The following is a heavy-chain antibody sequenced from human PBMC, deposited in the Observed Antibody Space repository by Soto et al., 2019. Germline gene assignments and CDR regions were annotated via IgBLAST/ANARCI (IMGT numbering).Heavy chain of an antibody. D-gene: IGHD6-19*01. V-gene: IGHV4-59*08. J-gene: IGHJ4*02. CDR3: VRHSSGWDARDY. CDR2: IYYSGST. CDR1: GGSISSYY. Sequence: PSGTLSLTCTVSGGSISSYYWSWIRQPPGKGLEWIGYIYYSGSTNYNPSLKSRVTISVDTSKNQFSLKLSSVTAADTAVYYCVRHSSGWDARDYWGQGTLVTVSS.